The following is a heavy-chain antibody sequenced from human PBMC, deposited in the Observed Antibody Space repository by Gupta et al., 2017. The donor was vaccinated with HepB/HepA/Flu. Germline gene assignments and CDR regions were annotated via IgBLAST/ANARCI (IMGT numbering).Heavy chain of an antibody. V-gene: IGHV3-23*01. J-gene: IGHJ4*02. Sequence: EVQLLSSGGGLVHPGEFLRLSCAASGFTFSSYALYWVRQAPGKGLEWVASIRGSGSNINYADAVKGRFTISRDNTKNTQYLQMKRMRVEDTAVYYCAKDASSGYHDFEAWGQGTLVTVSS. CDR1: GFTFSSYA. CDR2: IRGSGSNI. CDR3: AKDASSGYHDFEA. D-gene: IGHD6-19*01.